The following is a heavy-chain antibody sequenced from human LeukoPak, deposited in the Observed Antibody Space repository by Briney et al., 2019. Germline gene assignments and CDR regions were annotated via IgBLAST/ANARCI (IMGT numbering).Heavy chain of an antibody. CDR3: VKGFTMIVVVITEDYFDY. Sequence: GGSLRLSCSASGFTFSSYAMHWVRHAPGKGLEYVSAISSNGGSTYYADSVKGRFTISRDNSKNTLYLQMSSLRAEDTAVYYCVKGFTMIVVVITEDYFDYWGQGTMVTVSS. D-gene: IGHD3-22*01. CDR2: ISSNGGST. J-gene: IGHJ4*02. CDR1: GFTFSSYA. V-gene: IGHV3-64D*06.